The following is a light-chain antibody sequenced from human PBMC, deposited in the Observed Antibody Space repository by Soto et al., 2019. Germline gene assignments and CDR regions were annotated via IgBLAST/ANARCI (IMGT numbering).Light chain of an antibody. Sequence: FPPSPGPMYFSPEAHATLSCRATQTIINSELAWYQQKPGKAPKLLIYDASSLESGIPDRFSGGGSGTDFTLTISILQPDDLATYYCQQYNSYLWTFGEVAKVAI. CDR2: DAS. V-gene: IGKV3-20*01. J-gene: IGKJ1*01. CDR1: QTIINSE. CDR3: QQYNSYLWT.